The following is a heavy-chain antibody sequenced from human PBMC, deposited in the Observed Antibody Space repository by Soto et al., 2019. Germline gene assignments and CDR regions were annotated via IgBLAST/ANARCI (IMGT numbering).Heavy chain of an antibody. CDR1: GFTFGDYA. D-gene: IGHD3-16*01. Sequence: GGSLRLSCTASGFTFGDYAMSWFRQAPGKGLEWVGFIRSKAYGGTTEYAASVKGRFTISRDDSKSIAYLQMNSLKTEDTAVYYCTGGTGGVMGDWFDPWGQGTLVTVSS. V-gene: IGHV3-49*03. CDR3: TGGTGGVMGDWFDP. CDR2: IRSKAYGGTT. J-gene: IGHJ5*02.